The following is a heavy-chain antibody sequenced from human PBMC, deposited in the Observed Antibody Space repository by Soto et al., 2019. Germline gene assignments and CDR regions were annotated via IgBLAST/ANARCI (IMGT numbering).Heavy chain of an antibody. Sequence: SETLSLTCTVSGGSISSYYWSWIRQPPGKGLEWIGYIFHSGHIKYNPSLKSRVTMSVDTSKNQVSLNLYSVTAADTSVYYCARVPYYWGRGILVPVSS. J-gene: IGHJ4*02. CDR1: GGSISSYY. V-gene: IGHV4-59*12. D-gene: IGHD2-2*01. CDR3: ARVPYY. CDR2: IFHSGHI.